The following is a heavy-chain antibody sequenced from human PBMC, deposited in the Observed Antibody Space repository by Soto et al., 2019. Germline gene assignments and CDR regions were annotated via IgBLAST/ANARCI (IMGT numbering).Heavy chain of an antibody. CDR1: GYTFTSYG. CDR3: ASVGEYSSTSYYYGMDV. J-gene: IGHJ6*02. V-gene: IGHV1-69*01. CDR2: IIPIFGTA. Sequence: VKVSCKASGYTFTSYGISWVRQAPGQGLEWMGGIIPIFGTANYAQKFQGRVTITADESTSTAYMELSSLRSEDTAVYYCASVGEYSSTSYYYGMDVWGQGTTVTVSS. D-gene: IGHD6-6*01.